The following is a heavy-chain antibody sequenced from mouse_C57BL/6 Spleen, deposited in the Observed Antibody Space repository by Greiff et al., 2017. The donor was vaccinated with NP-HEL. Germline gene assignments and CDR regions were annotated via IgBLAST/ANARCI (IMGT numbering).Heavy chain of an antibody. D-gene: IGHD1-2*01. CDR3: TTLRPYYFDY. V-gene: IGHV1-15*01. CDR1: GYTFTDYE. Sequence: VQLQQSGAELVRPGASVTLSCKASGYTFTDYEMHWVKQTPVHGLEWIGAIDPETGGTAYNQKFKGKAILTADKSSSTAYMELRSLTSEDSAVYYCTTLRPYYFDYWGQGTTLTVSS. CDR2: IDPETGGT. J-gene: IGHJ2*01.